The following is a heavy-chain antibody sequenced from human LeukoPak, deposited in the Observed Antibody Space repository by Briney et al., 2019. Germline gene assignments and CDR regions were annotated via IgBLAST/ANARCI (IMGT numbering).Heavy chain of an antibody. V-gene: IGHV3-30-3*01. D-gene: IGHD3-10*01. CDR3: GRGSVGFGELNY. CDR2: ISYDGSNK. Sequence: GRSLRLSCAASGFTFSSYAMHWVRQAPGKGLEWVAVISYDGSNKFYADSVKGRFTLSRDNSKNTLYLQMNSLRIEDTAVYYCGRGSVGFGELNYWSQGTLVTVSS. CDR1: GFTFSSYA. J-gene: IGHJ4*02.